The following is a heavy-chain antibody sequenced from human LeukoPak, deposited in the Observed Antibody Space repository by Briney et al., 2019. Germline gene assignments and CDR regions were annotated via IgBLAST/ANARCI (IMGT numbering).Heavy chain of an antibody. CDR1: GFTFSSYA. CDR3: ASSGSYRFDY. V-gene: IGHV3-48*02. D-gene: IGHD1-26*01. Sequence: GGSLRLSCAASGFTFSSYAMSWVRQAPGKGLEWISYINHKSTTIYDADSVKGRFTISRDNAKNSLYLQMNSLRDEDTAVYYCASSGSYRFDYWGQGTLVTVSS. CDR2: INHKSTTI. J-gene: IGHJ4*02.